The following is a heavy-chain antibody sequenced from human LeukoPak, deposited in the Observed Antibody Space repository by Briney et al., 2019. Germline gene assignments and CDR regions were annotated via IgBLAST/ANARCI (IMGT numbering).Heavy chain of an antibody. CDR1: DFKIRNYY. CDR3: ARGFHSYGLSYYFDY. Sequence: PGGSLRLSCAASDFKIRNYYISWVRQAPGKGLEWDSVISGGGDTSYSDSVKGRFTISRHTSKNTVFLQMNKLRVEDTAVYFCARGFHSYGLSYYFDYWGQGTGVTVSS. V-gene: IGHV3-53*01. D-gene: IGHD5-18*01. J-gene: IGHJ4*02. CDR2: ISGGGDT.